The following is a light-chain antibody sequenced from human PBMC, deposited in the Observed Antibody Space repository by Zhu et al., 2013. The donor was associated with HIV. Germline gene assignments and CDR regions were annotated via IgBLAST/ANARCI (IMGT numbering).Light chain of an antibody. J-gene: IGKJ1*01. CDR3: QHYNNWPPWT. CDR1: QSVRNN. Sequence: EIVLTQSPGTLSLSPGEKVTLSCRASQSVRNNYLAWYQQKAGRAPRLVIYGASSRVTGIPDRFSGSGSATEFTLTISGLQSDDFAVYYCQHYNNWPPWTFGQG. V-gene: IGKV3D-15*01. CDR2: GAS.